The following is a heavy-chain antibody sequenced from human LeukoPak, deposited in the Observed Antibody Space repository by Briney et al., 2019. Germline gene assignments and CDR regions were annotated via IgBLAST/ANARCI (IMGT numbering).Heavy chain of an antibody. CDR3: ASHSGSSHDY. Sequence: SETLSLTCTVSGGSITSYYWSWIRQPPGKGLEWIGYISYSGSTNYNPSLKSRVTTSVDTSKSQFSLKLSSVTAADTAVYYCASHSGSSHDYWGQGTLVTVSS. J-gene: IGHJ4*02. CDR2: ISYSGST. D-gene: IGHD1-26*01. CDR1: GGSITSYY. V-gene: IGHV4-59*08.